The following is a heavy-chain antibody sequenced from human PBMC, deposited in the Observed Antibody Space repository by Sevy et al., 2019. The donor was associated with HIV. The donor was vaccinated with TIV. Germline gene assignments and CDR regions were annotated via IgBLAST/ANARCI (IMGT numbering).Heavy chain of an antibody. CDR3: ARNNCSITNCYMGDVFDI. J-gene: IGHJ3*02. D-gene: IGHD2-2*02. CDR1: GFTFSSYS. Sequence: GGSLRLSCTASGFTFSSYSMNWVRQAPGKGLEWVSSISGISNYIYYADSMKGRFTVSRDNARNSLSLQMNSLRAEDTAVYYCARNNCSITNCYMGDVFDIWGQGTMVTVSS. V-gene: IGHV3-21*01. CDR2: ISGISNYI.